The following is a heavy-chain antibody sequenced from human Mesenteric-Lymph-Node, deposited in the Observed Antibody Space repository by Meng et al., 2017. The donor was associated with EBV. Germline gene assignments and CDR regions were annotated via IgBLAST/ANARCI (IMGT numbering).Heavy chain of an antibody. D-gene: IGHD3-10*01. CDR2: SNTNTGYP. J-gene: IGHJ5*02. CDR1: GYTFTSFA. Sequence: FMKLGASVKVSCKASGYTFTSFAINWVRQAPGQGLESMGWSNTNTGYPTYAQCVTGRFVFSFENSASRAYFLISSLTGEDPAVYMCERENSFVSESRLFDPWPRGTMVTVSS. V-gene: IGHV7-4-1*02. CDR3: ERENSFVSESRLFDP.